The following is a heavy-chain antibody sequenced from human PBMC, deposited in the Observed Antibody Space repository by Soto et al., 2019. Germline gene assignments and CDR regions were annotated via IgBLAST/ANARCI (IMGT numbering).Heavy chain of an antibody. J-gene: IGHJ6*02. CDR1: GGTFGSYA. Sequence: GASVKVSCKASGGTFGSYAISWVRQAPGQGLEWMGGIIPIFGTANYAQKFQGRVTITADESTSTAYMELSSLRSEDTAVYYCARYYANLGNSAHYYYYYGMDVWGQGTTVTVSS. D-gene: IGHD3-3*01. CDR2: IIPIFGTA. V-gene: IGHV1-69*13. CDR3: ARYYANLGNSAHYYYYYGMDV.